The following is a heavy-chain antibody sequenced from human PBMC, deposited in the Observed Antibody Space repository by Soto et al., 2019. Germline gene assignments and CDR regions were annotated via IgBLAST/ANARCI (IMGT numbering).Heavy chain of an antibody. CDR3: AREQGGITSIRGDVDY. J-gene: IGHJ4*02. Sequence: EVALVESGGALVEPGRSLRLSCIASGFSFSVYSMAWFRQAPGKGLEWVGFIRRTTSGATTESASSVQGRFIISRDDSRNIVYLQMSTLKIEDTAVYYCAREQGGITSIRGDVDYWGQGTLVTVSS. D-gene: IGHD3-10*01. V-gene: IGHV3-49*03. CDR2: IRRTTSGATT. CDR1: GFSFSVYS.